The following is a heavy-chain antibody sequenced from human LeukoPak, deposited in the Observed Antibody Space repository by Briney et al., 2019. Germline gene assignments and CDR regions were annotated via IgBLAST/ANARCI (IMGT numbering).Heavy chain of an antibody. D-gene: IGHD6-19*01. J-gene: IGHJ4*02. Sequence: SETLSLTCTVSGGSISSYYWSWIRQPPGKGLEWIGYFYYSGSTNYNPSLKSRSTISADTSKNQFSLKLSSVTAADTAVYYCARWYSSGWAFDYWGQGTLVTVSS. V-gene: IGHV4-59*08. CDR3: ARWYSSGWAFDY. CDR1: GGSISSYY. CDR2: FYYSGST.